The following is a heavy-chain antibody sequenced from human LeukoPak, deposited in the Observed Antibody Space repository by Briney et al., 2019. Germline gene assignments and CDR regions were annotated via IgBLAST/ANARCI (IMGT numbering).Heavy chain of an antibody. CDR1: GFTFSSYS. CDR2: ISWNSGSI. CDR3: AKDMRVVAGWSMDV. J-gene: IGHJ6*02. Sequence: GGSLRLSCAASGFTFSSYSMNWVRRAPGKGLEWVSGISWNSGSIGYADSVKGRFTISRGNAKNSLYLQMNSLRAEDTALYYCAKDMRVVAGWSMDVWGQGTTVTVSS. V-gene: IGHV3-9*01. D-gene: IGHD6-19*01.